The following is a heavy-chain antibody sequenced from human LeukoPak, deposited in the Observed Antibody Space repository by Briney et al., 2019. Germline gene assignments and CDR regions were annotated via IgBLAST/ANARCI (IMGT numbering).Heavy chain of an antibody. CDR2: ISSSSSTI. V-gene: IGHV3-48*01. D-gene: IGHD3-10*01. CDR3: ARDGFMAPGVFDY. J-gene: IGHJ4*02. CDR1: GFTFSSYS. Sequence: GGSLRLSCAASGFTFSSYSMNWVRQAPGKGLEWVSYISSSSSTIYYADSVKGRFTISRDNAKNSLYMQMNSLRAEDTAVYYCARDGFMAPGVFDYWGQGTLVTVSS.